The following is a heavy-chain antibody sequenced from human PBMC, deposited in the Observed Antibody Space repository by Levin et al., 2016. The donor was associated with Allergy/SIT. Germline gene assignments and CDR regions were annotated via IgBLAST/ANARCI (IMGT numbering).Heavy chain of an antibody. CDR1: GGSISSYY. Sequence: SETLSLTCTVSGGSISSYYWSWIRQPPGKGLEWIGYIYYSGSTNYNPSLKSRVTISVDTSKNQFSLKLSSVTAADTAVYYCARDPFGGWYDYWYFDLWGRGTLVTVSS. V-gene: IGHV4-59*01. J-gene: IGHJ2*01. CDR2: IYYSGST. CDR3: ARDPFGGWYDYWYFDL. D-gene: IGHD6-19*01.